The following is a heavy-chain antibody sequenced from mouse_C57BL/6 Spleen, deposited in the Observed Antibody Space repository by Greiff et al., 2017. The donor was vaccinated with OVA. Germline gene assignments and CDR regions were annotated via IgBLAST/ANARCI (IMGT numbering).Heavy chain of an antibody. D-gene: IGHD2-1*01. Sequence: EVMLVESGPGMVKPSQSLSLTCTVTGYSITSGYDWHWIRHFPGNKLEWMGYISYSGSTNYNPSLKSRISITHDTSKNHFFLKLNSVTTEDTATYYCARVGDYYGNYGFAYWGQGTLVTVSA. V-gene: IGHV3-1*01. CDR1: GYSITSGYD. CDR2: ISYSGST. CDR3: ARVGDYYGNYGFAY. J-gene: IGHJ3*01.